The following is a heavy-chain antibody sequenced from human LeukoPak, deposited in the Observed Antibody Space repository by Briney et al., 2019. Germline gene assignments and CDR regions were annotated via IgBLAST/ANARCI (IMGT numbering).Heavy chain of an antibody. J-gene: IGHJ6*02. CDR2: ISYDGSNK. D-gene: IGHD3-10*01. V-gene: IGHV3-30-3*01. CDR1: GFTFSSYA. Sequence: GGSLRLSCAASGFTFSSYAMHWVRQAPGKGLEWVAVISYDGSNKYYADSVKGRFTISRDNSKNTLYLQMNSLRAEDTAVYYCARDGNYYGSGSPHYYYGMDVWGQGTTVTVSS. CDR3: ARDGNYYGSGSPHYYYGMDV.